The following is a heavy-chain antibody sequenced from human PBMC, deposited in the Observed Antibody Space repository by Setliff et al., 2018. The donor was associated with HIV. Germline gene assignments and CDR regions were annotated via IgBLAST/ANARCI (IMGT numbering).Heavy chain of an antibody. D-gene: IGHD3-16*01. V-gene: IGHV4-61*02. CDR1: GGSISSVNYY. CDR3: TRHPPSGIMSDH. J-gene: IGHJ5*02. CDR2: IYASGSP. Sequence: SETLSLTCNVSGGSISSVNYYWNWIRQPAGKGLEWIGRIYASGSPTYNSSLESRLTIAVDTSRNYFSLKLSSVTAADTALYYCTRHPPSGIMSDHWGQGTLVTVSS.